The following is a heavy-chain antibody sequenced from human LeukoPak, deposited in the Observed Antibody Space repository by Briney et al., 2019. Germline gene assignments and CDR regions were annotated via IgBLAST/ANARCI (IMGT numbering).Heavy chain of an antibody. V-gene: IGHV1-2*02. J-gene: IGHJ5*02. D-gene: IGHD3-3*01. CDR3: ARAHYLFGVVIVSYNWFDP. CDR1: GYTFTGYY. CDR2: INPNSGGT. Sequence: GASVKVSCKASGYTFTGYYMHWVRQAPGQGLEWMGWINPNSGGTNYAQKFQGRVTMTRDTSISTAYMELSRLRSDDTAVYYCARAHYLFGVVIVSYNWFDPWGQGTLVTVSS.